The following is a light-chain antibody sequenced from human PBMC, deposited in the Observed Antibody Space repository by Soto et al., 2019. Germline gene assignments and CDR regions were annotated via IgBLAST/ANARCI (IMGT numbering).Light chain of an antibody. CDR1: SSNIGAGYD. V-gene: IGLV1-40*01. CDR3: QSYDSSLRVV. J-gene: IGLJ2*01. Sequence: QFVLTQPPSVSGAPGQRVTISCTGSSSNIGAGYDVHWYQQLPGTAPKLLIYGNSNRPSGVPDRFSGSKSGTSAFLAITGLQEEEEADYYGQSYDSSLRVVFGGGTKLTVL. CDR2: GNS.